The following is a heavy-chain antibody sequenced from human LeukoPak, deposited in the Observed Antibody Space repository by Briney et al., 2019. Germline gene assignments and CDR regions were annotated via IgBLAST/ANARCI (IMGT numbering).Heavy chain of an antibody. CDR1: GFTFSSYA. CDR2: ISGSGGST. V-gene: IGHV3-23*01. J-gene: IGHJ6*02. CDR3: AKDPMSGRYFDWLSKDYGMDV. D-gene: IGHD3-9*01. Sequence: GGSLRLSCAASGFTFSSYAMSWVRQAPGKGLEWVSAISGSGGSTYYADSVKGRLTISRDNSKNTLYLQMNSLRAEDTAVYYCAKDPMSGRYFDWLSKDYGMDVWGQGTTVTVSS.